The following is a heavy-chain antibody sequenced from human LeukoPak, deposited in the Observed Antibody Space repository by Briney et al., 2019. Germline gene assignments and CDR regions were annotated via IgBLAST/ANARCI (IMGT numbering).Heavy chain of an antibody. CDR1: GGSISSYY. D-gene: IGHD3-10*01. CDR3: ARVLLGSYWYFDL. Sequence: PSETLSLTCSVSGGSISSYYWRWIRQPPGKGLEWIGYIYYSGSTNYNPSLKSRVTISVDTSKNQFSLKLSSVTAADTAVYYCARVLLGSYWYFDLWGRGTLVTVSS. J-gene: IGHJ2*01. V-gene: IGHV4-59*01. CDR2: IYYSGST.